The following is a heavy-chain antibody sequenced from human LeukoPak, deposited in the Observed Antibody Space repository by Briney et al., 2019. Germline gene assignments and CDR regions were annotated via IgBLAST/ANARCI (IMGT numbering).Heavy chain of an antibody. V-gene: IGHV3-7*01. CDR3: ARDTGDNFDY. Sequence: GGSLRLSCAASGFTFSSYWLAWVRQAPGKGLEWVANIKQDASEKYYVDSVKGRFTISRDNAKNSVYLQMNSLRAEDTAVYYCARDTGDNFDYGGRGSLVTVSS. CDR2: IKQDASEK. J-gene: IGHJ4*02. CDR1: GFTFSSYW. D-gene: IGHD2-21*01.